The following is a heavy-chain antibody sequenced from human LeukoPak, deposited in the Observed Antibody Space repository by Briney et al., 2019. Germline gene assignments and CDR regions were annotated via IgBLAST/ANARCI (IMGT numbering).Heavy chain of an antibody. CDR2: IYYSGRT. CDR1: GGSIKSGSYY. J-gene: IGHJ4*01. CDR3: ASPSTETSIYNFAY. Sequence: PSETLSLTCSVSGGSIKSGSYYWGWIRQPPGKGLEWIGIIYYSGRTDYNPSLKSRVTISVDTSRNQFSLNLKSVTAADAAVYYCASPSTETSIYNFAYWGHGALVTVSS. V-gene: IGHV4-39*01. D-gene: IGHD4-17*01.